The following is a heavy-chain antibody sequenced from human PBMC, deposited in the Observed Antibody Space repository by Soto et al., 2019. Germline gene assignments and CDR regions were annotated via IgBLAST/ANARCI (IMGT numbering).Heavy chain of an antibody. D-gene: IGHD1-26*01. Sequence: GGSLRLSWEASGFTFSKYAIHWVRQQPGKGLEWVAIIWYDGDKKYYADSVKGRFTISRDNSKNTLFLEMNSLRGEDSAVYYCARDSDVAAIYGAALAICDQRTMVSVSS. CDR3: ARDSDVAAIYGAALAI. V-gene: IGHV3-33*01. CDR1: GFTFSKYA. CDR2: IWYDGDKK. J-gene: IGHJ3*02.